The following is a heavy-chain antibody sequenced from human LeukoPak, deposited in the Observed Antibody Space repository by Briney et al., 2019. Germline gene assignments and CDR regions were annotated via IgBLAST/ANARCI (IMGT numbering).Heavy chain of an antibody. J-gene: IGHJ4*02. Sequence: GGSLRLSCAASGFTFSSYAMSWVRQAPGKGLEWVSAISGSGGSTYYADSVKGRFTISRDNSKNTLYLQMNSLRAEDTAVYCCAKAMGITMIVVVPDFDYWGQGTLVTVSS. V-gene: IGHV3-23*01. CDR3: AKAMGITMIVVVPDFDY. D-gene: IGHD3-22*01. CDR1: GFTFSSYA. CDR2: ISGSGGST.